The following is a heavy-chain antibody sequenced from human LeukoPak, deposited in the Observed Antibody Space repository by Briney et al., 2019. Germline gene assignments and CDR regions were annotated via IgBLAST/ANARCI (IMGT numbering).Heavy chain of an antibody. CDR2: INAGNGNT. CDR3: ARGMDSSSWTIPYYFDY. J-gene: IGHJ4*02. Sequence: GASVKVSCKASGYTFTSYAMHWVRQAPGQRLEWMGWINAGNGNTKYSQEFQGRVTITRDTSASTAYMELSSLRSEDMAVYYCARGMDSSSWTIPYYFDYWGQGTLVTVSS. CDR1: GYTFTSYA. V-gene: IGHV1-3*03. D-gene: IGHD6-13*01.